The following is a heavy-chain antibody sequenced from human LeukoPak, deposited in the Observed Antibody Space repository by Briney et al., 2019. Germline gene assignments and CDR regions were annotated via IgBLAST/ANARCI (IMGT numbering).Heavy chain of an antibody. CDR1: GYTFTSNY. D-gene: IGHD5-24*01. CDR2: ISPSGGST. J-gene: IGHJ5*02. Sequence: GASVKVSCKAFGYTFTSNYMHWVRQAPGQGPEWMGVISPSGGSTTYAQKFQGRVTLTRDMSTSTDYLELSSLRSEDTAVYYCARGNSVRDEAWWYNPWGQGTLVTVSS. V-gene: IGHV1-46*01. CDR3: ARGNSVRDEAWWYNP.